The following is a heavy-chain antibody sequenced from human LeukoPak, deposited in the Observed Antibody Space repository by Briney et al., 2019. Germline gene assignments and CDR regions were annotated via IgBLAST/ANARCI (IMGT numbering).Heavy chain of an antibody. D-gene: IGHD1-7*01. V-gene: IGHV4-34*01. CDR3: ARATGTTLDY. Sequence: SETLSLTCDVYGGSFSGYYWSWIRQPPGKGLEWIGEINHSGSTNYNPSLKSRVTISVDTSKNQFSLKLSSVTAADTAVYYCARATGTTLDYWGQGTLVTVSS. J-gene: IGHJ4*02. CDR1: GGSFSGYY. CDR2: INHSGST.